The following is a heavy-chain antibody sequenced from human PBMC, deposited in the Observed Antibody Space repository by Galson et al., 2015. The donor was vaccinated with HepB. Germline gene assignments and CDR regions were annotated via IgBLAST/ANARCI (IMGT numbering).Heavy chain of an antibody. CDR2: IGSTNGYT. D-gene: IGHD6-6*01. J-gene: IGHJ4*02. Sequence: WIRQAPGKGLEWVSYIGSTNGYTNYADSVKGRFTISRDNAKNSLYLQMNSLTAEDTAVYYCARGGGSSSGYFDSWGQGTLVTVSS. V-gene: IGHV3-11*06. CDR3: ARGGGSSSGYFDS.